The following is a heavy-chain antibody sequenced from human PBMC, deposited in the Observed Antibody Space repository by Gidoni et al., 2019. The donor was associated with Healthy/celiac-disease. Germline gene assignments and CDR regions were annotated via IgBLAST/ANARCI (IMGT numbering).Heavy chain of an antibody. D-gene: IGHD6-19*01. CDR2: INTNTGNP. Sequence: QVQLVQSGSELKKPGASVKVSCKASGYTFTSYAMNWVRQAPGQGLEWMGWINTNTGNPTYAQGFTGRFVFSLDTSVSTAYLQICSLKAEDTAVYYCARSALPVAGTGGWGYYYGMDVWGQGTTVTVSS. CDR3: ARSALPVAGTGGWGYYYGMDV. J-gene: IGHJ6*02. V-gene: IGHV7-4-1*01. CDR1: GYTFTSYA.